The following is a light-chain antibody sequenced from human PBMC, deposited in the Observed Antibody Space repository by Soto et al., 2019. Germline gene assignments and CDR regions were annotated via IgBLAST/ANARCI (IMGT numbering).Light chain of an antibody. Sequence: DVVMTQSPLSLPVTPGEPASISCNSSQRLLNSNGYNYLDWYLQRPGQSPQLLIYLGSNRASGVPDRFSGRGAGTDFTLKISRVEAEDVGVYYCMQALQSPRTFGQGTKLEIK. CDR1: QRLLNSNGYNY. V-gene: IGKV2-28*01. J-gene: IGKJ2*01. CDR3: MQALQSPRT. CDR2: LGS.